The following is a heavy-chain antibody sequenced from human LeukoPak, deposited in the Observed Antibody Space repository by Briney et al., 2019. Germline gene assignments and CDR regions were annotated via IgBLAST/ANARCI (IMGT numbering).Heavy chain of an antibody. CDR3: AKTGAITIFGVESSPYYYYGMDV. J-gene: IGHJ6*02. D-gene: IGHD3-3*01. V-gene: IGHV3-23*01. CDR2: ISGSGGST. Sequence: GGSLRLSCAASGFTFSSYAMSWVRQAPGKGLEWVSAISGSGGSTYYADSVKGRFTISRDNSKYTLYLQMNSLRAEETAVYYCAKTGAITIFGVESSPYYYYGMDVWGQGTTVTVSS. CDR1: GFTFSSYA.